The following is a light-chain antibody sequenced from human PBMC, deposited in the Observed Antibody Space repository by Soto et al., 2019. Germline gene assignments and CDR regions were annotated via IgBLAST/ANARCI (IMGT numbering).Light chain of an antibody. J-gene: IGKJ1*01. CDR2: AAS. V-gene: IGKV1-39*01. CDR3: QQNYSPPPT. Sequence: DIQMTQSPSSLSASVGDGVTITCRASQSISSYLNWYQQKPGNAPKLLIYAASSLQSGVPSRFSGSGSGTDFTLTISSLQPEDFATYYCQQNYSPPPTFGQGTKVDIK. CDR1: QSISSY.